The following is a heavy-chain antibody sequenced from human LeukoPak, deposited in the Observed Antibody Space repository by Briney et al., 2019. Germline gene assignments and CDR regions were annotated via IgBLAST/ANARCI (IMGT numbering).Heavy chain of an antibody. CDR3: TWQLLWGIFVP. Sequence: PGGSATLSCAASGFTFSNAWMSWVCQAPGKGLEWVGHIKSKADGGTTEYAAPVKGRFTISRDDSRNTLYLQMNSLKTEDTAIYYCTWQLLWGIFVPWGERTVVSVSS. V-gene: IGHV3-15*01. CDR2: IKSKADGGTT. J-gene: IGHJ5*02. D-gene: IGHD3-10*01. CDR1: GFTFSNAW.